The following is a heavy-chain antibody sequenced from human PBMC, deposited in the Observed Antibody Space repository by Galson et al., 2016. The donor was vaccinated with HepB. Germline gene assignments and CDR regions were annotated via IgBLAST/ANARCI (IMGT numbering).Heavy chain of an antibody. CDR2: IREDGSEK. CDR1: GFTFGNYW. CDR3: VRGMSYTLY. Sequence: LRLSCAASGFTFGNYWMTWVRQTPGKGLEWVGNIREDGSEKNYADSVKCRFTISRDNARNALYLQLSSLRIHDSALYYSVRGMSYTLYWGQGTLVTVSS. V-gene: IGHV3-7*03. J-gene: IGHJ4*02. D-gene: IGHD2-2*02.